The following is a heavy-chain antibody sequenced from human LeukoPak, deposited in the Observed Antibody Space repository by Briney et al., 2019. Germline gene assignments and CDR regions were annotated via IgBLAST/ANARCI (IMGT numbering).Heavy chain of an antibody. CDR3: ARDRVTMVRGVIILSAS. J-gene: IGHJ5*02. CDR2: INAGNGNT. V-gene: IGHV1-3*01. Sequence: ASVKVSCKASGYTFTSYAMHWVRQAPGQRLEWMGWINAGNGNTKYSQKFQGRVTITRDTSASTAYMELSSLRSEDTAVYYCARDRVTMVRGVIILSASWGQGTLVTVSS. CDR1: GYTFTSYA. D-gene: IGHD3-10*01.